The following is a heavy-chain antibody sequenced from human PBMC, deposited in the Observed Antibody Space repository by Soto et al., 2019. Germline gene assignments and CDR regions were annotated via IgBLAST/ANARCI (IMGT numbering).Heavy chain of an antibody. Sequence: QVQVVESGGGVVQPGRSLRLSCAASGFSFNTYAMHWVRQAPGKGLEWVAVISSDGSRKYYADSVKGRLTISRDNTKNTLYLQMNSLRPEDAAIYYCAKGQHCSSTSCYFYYYGVDVWGQGTTVAVSS. D-gene: IGHD2-2*01. CDR1: GFSFNTYA. J-gene: IGHJ6*02. CDR2: ISSDGSRK. V-gene: IGHV3-30*18. CDR3: AKGQHCSSTSCYFYYYGVDV.